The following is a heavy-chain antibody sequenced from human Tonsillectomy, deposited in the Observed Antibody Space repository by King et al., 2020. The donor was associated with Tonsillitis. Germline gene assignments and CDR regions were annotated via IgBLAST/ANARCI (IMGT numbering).Heavy chain of an antibody. CDR1: GYTFTGYY. CDR3: ARDPGYSSSVPGYYGMDV. Sequence: VQLVESGAEVKKPGASVKVSCKASGYTFTGYYMHWVRQAPGQGLEWMGWINPNSGGTNYAQKFQGRVTMTRDTSISTAYMELSRLRSDDTAVYYCARDPGYSSSVPGYYGMDVWGKGTTVTVSS. CDR2: INPNSGGT. D-gene: IGHD6-6*01. J-gene: IGHJ6*04. V-gene: IGHV1-2*02.